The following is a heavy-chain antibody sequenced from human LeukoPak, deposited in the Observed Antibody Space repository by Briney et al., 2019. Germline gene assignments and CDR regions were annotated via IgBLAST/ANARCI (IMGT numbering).Heavy chain of an antibody. CDR3: ARDLGSLRAEVEGVARENYYYYYGMDV. CDR1: GYTFTSYG. J-gene: IGHJ6*02. CDR2: ISAYNGNT. V-gene: IGHV1-18*01. Sequence: ASVKVSCKASGYTFTSYGISWVRQAPGQGLEWMGWISAYNGNTNYAQKLQGRVTMTTDTSTSTAYMELRSLRSDDTAVYYCARDLGSLRAEVEGVARENYYYYYGMDVWGQGTTVTVSS. D-gene: IGHD3-16*01.